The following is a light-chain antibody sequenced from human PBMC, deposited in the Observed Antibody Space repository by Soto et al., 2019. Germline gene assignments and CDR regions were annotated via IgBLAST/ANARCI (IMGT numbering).Light chain of an antibody. J-gene: IGLJ2*01. V-gene: IGLV1-44*01. CDR1: NSNIGRND. Sequence: QSVLAQPPSASGTPGQRVTISCSGSNSNIGRNDVTWYQQVPGTAPQCLIYSNDQRPSGVPDRISGSRSGTSASLAISGLQSGNEDEYSCAAWDDPLRDRVFGGGTKLTVL. CDR3: AAWDDPLRDRV. CDR2: SND.